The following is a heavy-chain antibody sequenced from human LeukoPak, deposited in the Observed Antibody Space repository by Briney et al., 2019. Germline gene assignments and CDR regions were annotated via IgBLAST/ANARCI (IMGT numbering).Heavy chain of an antibody. J-gene: IGHJ4*02. CDR2: IIPIFGIA. D-gene: IGHD3-22*01. Sequence: SVTVSFKASGGTFISYAISWVRQAPGQGLEWMGRIIPIFGIANYAQKFQGRVTITSDKSTSTAYMELSSLRSEDTAVYYCARDLGYYDSSGLTWGQGTLVTVSS. CDR1: GGTFISYA. V-gene: IGHV1-69*10. CDR3: ARDLGYYDSSGLT.